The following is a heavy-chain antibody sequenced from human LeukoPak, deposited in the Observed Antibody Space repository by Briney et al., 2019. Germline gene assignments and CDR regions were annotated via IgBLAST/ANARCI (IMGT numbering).Heavy chain of an antibody. CDR2: INPNSGGT. Sequence: GASVKVSCKASGYTFTGYYIHWVQQAPGQGLEWMGWINPNSGGTNYPQKFQDWVTMTRDTSISTAYMELRRLKSEDTAVYYCARTRGYVQLGGLDIWGQGTLVTISS. CDR3: ARTRGYVQLGGLDI. V-gene: IGHV1-2*04. J-gene: IGHJ3*02. D-gene: IGHD5-12*01. CDR1: GYTFTGYY.